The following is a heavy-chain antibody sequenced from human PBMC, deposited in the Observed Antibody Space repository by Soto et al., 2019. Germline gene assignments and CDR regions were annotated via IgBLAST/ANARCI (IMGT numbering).Heavy chain of an antibody. V-gene: IGHV1-2*04. J-gene: IGHJ3*02. Sequence: QVQLVQSGAEVKKPGASVKVSCKASGYTFTGYYMHWVRQAPGQGLEWMGWINPNSGGTNYAQKFQGWVTMTRDTSISTAYMELSRLRSDDTAVYYCARDDFVYGGGGEVAFDIWGQGTMVTVSS. D-gene: IGHD4-17*01. CDR3: ARDDFVYGGGGEVAFDI. CDR1: GYTFTGYY. CDR2: INPNSGGT.